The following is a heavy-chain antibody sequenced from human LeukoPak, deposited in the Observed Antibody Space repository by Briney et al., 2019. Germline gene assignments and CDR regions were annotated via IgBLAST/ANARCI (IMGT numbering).Heavy chain of an antibody. V-gene: IGHV5-51*01. J-gene: IGHJ4*02. CDR3: ARGDSSSWYGNYFDY. CDR1: GYSFTSYW. CDR2: IYPGDSDT. Sequence: GESLKISCKGSGYSFTSYWIGRGRQMPGKGLEWMGIIYPGDSDTRYSPSFQGQVTISADKSISTAYLQWSSLKASDTAMYYCARGDSSSWYGNYFDYWGQGTLVTVSS. D-gene: IGHD6-13*01.